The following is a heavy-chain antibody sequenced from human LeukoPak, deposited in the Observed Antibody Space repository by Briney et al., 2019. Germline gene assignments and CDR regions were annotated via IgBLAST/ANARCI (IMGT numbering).Heavy chain of an antibody. J-gene: IGHJ5*02. CDR3: ARALVVAAIHWFDP. D-gene: IGHD2-15*01. V-gene: IGHV1-2*02. CDR2: INPNSGGT. CDR1: GYTFTGYY. Sequence: ASVTVSCKASGYTFTGYYMHWVRQAPGQGLEWMGWINPNSGGTNYAQKFQGRVTMTRDTSISTAYMELSRLRSDDTAVYYFARALVVAAIHWFDPWGQGTLVTVSS.